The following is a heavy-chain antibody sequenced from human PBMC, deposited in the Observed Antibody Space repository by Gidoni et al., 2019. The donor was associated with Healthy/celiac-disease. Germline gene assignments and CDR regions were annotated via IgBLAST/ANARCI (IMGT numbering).Heavy chain of an antibody. CDR2: ISAYHGNT. V-gene: IGHV1-18*01. J-gene: IGHJ4*02. CDR3: ARDRDYVWGSYRTSVY. Sequence: QVQLVQSGAEVKKPGAAVKVSCKASGYTFTRYGISWVRQAPGQGLEWVGWISAYHGNTNYAQKLQGRVTMTTDTSTSTAYMELRSLRSDDTAVYYCARDRDYVWGSYRTSVYWGQGTLVTVSS. CDR1: GYTFTRYG. D-gene: IGHD3-16*02.